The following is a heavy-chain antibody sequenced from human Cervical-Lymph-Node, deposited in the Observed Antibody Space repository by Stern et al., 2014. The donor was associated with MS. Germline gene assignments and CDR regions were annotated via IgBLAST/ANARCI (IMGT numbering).Heavy chain of an antibody. CDR2: LGGDGADT. J-gene: IGHJ6*02. CDR1: GFTFLSSA. V-gene: IGHV1-58*02. CDR3: AAEGEYIMSGIYHYTGMDV. D-gene: IGHD3-10*01. Sequence: QLVESEPEVKRPGTSVRVSCKASGFTFLSSAMQWVRPARGQRLEWIRFLGGDGADTRYAQKFHDRVSMSSDMSTSTVNMELSSLRSEDTAVYYCAAEGEYIMSGIYHYTGMDVWGQGTTVTFSS.